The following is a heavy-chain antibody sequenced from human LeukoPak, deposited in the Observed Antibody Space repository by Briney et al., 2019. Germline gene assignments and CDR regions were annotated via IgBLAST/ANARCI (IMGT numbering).Heavy chain of an antibody. CDR2: IYPGDSDT. J-gene: IGHJ5*02. D-gene: IGHD6-13*01. Sequence: GESLKISCKGSGYSFTSYWIGWVLQMPGKGLEGMGIIYPGDSDTRYSPSFQGQVTISADKSISTAYLQWSSLKASDTAMYYCARQRAAAGNWFDPWGQGTLVTVSS. CDR3: ARQRAAAGNWFDP. V-gene: IGHV5-51*01. CDR1: GYSFTSYW.